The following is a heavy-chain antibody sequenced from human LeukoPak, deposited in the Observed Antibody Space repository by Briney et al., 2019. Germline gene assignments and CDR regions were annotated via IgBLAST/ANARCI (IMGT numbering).Heavy chain of an antibody. CDR1: GYPISSGYY. CDR2: VYHSGST. J-gene: IGHJ4*02. V-gene: IGHV4-38-2*02. CDR3: ARAPSLTHFDF. D-gene: IGHD1-14*01. Sequence: SETLSLTCTVSGYPISSGYYWGWIRPPPGKGLEWIGNVYHSGSTYYNPSLKSRVTISVDTSKNQFSLKLSSVTAADTALYYCARAPSLTHFDFWGQGTLVTVSS.